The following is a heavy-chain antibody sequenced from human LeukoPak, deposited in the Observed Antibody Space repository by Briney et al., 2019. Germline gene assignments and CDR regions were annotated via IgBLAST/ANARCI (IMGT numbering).Heavy chain of an antibody. CDR1: GYSISSGYY. Sequence: KPSETLSLTCAVSGYSISSGYYWSWIRQPPGKGLEWIGEINHSRSTNYNPSLKSRVTISVDTSKNQFSLKLSSVTAADTAVYYCARVNPAKYYDFWSGYYTSGYVDYWGQGTLVTVSS. CDR3: ARVNPAKYYDFWSGYYTSGYVDY. D-gene: IGHD3-3*01. V-gene: IGHV4-34*01. J-gene: IGHJ4*02. CDR2: INHSRST.